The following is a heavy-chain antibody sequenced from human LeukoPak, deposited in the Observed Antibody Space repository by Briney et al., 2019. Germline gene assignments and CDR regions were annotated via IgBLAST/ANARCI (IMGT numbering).Heavy chain of an antibody. V-gene: IGHV3-21*01. J-gene: IGHJ4*02. Sequence: PGGSLRLSCAASGFTFSSYSMNWVRQAPGKGLEWVSSISSSSSYIYYADSVKGRFTISRDNAKNSLYLQMNSLRAEDTAVYYCARGRPGVMYYFDYWGQGTLVTVSS. CDR3: ARGRPGVMYYFDY. D-gene: IGHD3-16*01. CDR1: GFTFSSYS. CDR2: ISSSSSYI.